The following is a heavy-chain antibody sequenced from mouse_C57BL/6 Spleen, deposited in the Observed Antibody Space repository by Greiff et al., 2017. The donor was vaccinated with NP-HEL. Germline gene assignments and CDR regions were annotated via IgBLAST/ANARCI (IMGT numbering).Heavy chain of an antibody. CDR1: GFTFSSYA. CDR3: ATYDYDGGVDY. J-gene: IGHJ2*01. D-gene: IGHD2-4*01. Sequence: EVQGVESGGGLVKPGGSLKLSCAASGFTFSSYAMSWVRQTPEKRLEWVATISDGGSYTYYPDNVKGRFTISRDNAKNNLYLQMSHLKSEDTAMYYCATYDYDGGVDYWGQGTTLTVSS. CDR2: ISDGGSYT. V-gene: IGHV5-4*01.